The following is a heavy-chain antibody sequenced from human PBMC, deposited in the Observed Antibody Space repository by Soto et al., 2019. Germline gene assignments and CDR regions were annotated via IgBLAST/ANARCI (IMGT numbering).Heavy chain of an antibody. CDR3: TRAPFDCYSRIDP. D-gene: IGHD2-15*01. CDR2: IILLFGKT. J-gene: IGHJ5*01. V-gene: IGHV1-69*06. CDR1: EETFNKFA. Sequence: QVELVQSGAEVKTTGSSVKVSCKASEETFNKFAITWVRQAPGHGLEWMGGIILLFGKTEYAQQFRGRLTITADKSTRTIYMELDNLRSEDTAIYYCTRAPFDCYSRIDPWGPGTLVTVSS.